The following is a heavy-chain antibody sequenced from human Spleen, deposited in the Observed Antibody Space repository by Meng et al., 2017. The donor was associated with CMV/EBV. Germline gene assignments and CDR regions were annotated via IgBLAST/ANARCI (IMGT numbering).Heavy chain of an antibody. D-gene: IGHD2-15*01. CDR2: IVPVYGTT. V-gene: IGHV1-69*05. CDR1: GGTFSSYA. Sequence: CKASGGTFSSYAISWVRQAPGQGLEWMGGIVPVYGTTNYAQKFQGRITITMDESTSTAYLELSSLRSEDTAIYYCARDRSGGNLLDYWGQGTLVTVSS. J-gene: IGHJ4*02. CDR3: ARDRSGGNLLDY.